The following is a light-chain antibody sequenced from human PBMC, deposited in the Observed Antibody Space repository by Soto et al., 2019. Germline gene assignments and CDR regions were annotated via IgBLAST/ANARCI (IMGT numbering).Light chain of an antibody. J-gene: IGKJ1*01. Sequence: IQLTQSPSSLSASVGDRVTITCRASQGISSYLAWYQHQPGKAPKLLIYAASTLQTGVPPRFSGSGSGTAFTLTISSLQPEDFATYFCQQSYTIPWTFGQGTRVEVK. V-gene: IGKV1-39*01. CDR2: AAS. CDR3: QQSYTIPWT. CDR1: QGISSY.